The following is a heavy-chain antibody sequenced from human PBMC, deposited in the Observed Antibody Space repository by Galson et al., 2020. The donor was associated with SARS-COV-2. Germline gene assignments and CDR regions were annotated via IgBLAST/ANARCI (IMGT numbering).Heavy chain of an antibody. CDR1: GFTFSSYA. D-gene: IGHD6-19*01. CDR2: LSGSGART. V-gene: IGHV3-23*01. Sequence: GGSLRLSCVASGFTFSSYAMSWVRQAPGKGLEWVSSLSGSGARTYYADSVKGRFTISRDNSKKTLYLEMSSLRAEETAVYYCARDRSSGCYEGYYFDYWGQGSLVTVSS. CDR3: ARDRSSGCYEGYYFDY. J-gene: IGHJ4*02.